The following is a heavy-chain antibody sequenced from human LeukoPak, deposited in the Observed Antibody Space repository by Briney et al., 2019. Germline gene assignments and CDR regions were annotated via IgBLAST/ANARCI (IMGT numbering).Heavy chain of an antibody. D-gene: IGHD3-10*01. J-gene: IGHJ6*03. V-gene: IGHV3-53*01. CDR3: ARKLWFGEPMDV. CDR2: IYSGGST. Sequence: GGSLRLSCAASGFTVSSNYMSWVRQAPGKGLEWVSVIYSGGSTYYADSVKGRFTISRDNSKNTLYLQMNSLRAEDTAVYYCARKLWFGEPMDVWGKGTTVTISS. CDR1: GFTVSSNY.